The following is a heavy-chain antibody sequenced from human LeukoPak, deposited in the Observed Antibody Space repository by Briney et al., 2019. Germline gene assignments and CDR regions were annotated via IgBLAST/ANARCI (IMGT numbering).Heavy chain of an antibody. CDR3: ARTNNYYYYYYMDV. J-gene: IGHJ6*03. CDR2: VSTTGGST. D-gene: IGHD1/OR15-1a*01. V-gene: IGHV3-23*01. CDR1: SFTFSSYV. Sequence: GGSLRLSCGASSFTFSSYVMSWVRQAPGKGLEWVSTVSTTGGSTYYADSVKGRFTISRDNSKDTLYLQMNSLRAEDTAVYYCARTNNYYYYYYMDVWGKGTTVTISS.